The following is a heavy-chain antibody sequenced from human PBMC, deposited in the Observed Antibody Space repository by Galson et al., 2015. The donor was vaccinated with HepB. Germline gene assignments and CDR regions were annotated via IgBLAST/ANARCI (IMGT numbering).Heavy chain of an antibody. Sequence: SLRLSCAASGFTFSTYAMNWVRQAPGRGLEWVSSISDSGTYIFYVDSVKGRFTMSRDNTKNLLFLQMDSLRVEDTAIYYCARHLSPAAPPYGMDVWGQGTTVIVSS. CDR2: ISDSGTYI. D-gene: IGHD2-2*01. CDR1: GFTFSTYA. J-gene: IGHJ6*02. CDR3: ARHLSPAAPPYGMDV. V-gene: IGHV3-21*01.